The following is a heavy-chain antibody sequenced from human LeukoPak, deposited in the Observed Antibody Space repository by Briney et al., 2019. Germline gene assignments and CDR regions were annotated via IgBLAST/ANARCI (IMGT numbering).Heavy chain of an antibody. CDR2: IIPIFGTA. V-gene: IGHV1-69*13. J-gene: IGHJ6*02. CDR1: GGTFSSYA. CDR3: ARDYAPVQLATGVYYYYGMDV. Sequence: ASVKVSCKASGGTFSSYAISWVRQAPGQGLEWMGGIIPIFGTANYAQKFQGRVTITADESTSTAYMELSSLRSEDTAVYYCARDYAPVQLATGVYYYYGMDVWGQGTTVTVSS. D-gene: IGHD1-1*01.